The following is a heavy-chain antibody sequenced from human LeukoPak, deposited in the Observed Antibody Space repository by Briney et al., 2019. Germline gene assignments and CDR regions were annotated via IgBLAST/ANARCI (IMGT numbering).Heavy chain of an antibody. J-gene: IGHJ4*02. V-gene: IGHV1-69*05. CDR3: ARGGPGYFDWLFDY. CDR2: IMTIFGTT. Sequence: ASVKVSCKASGGTFSSYGISWVRQAPGQGLEWMGGIMTIFGTTNYAQKFQGRVTMTRDTSTSTVYMELSSLRSEDTAVYYCARGGPGYFDWLFDYWGQGTLVTVSS. D-gene: IGHD3-9*01. CDR1: GGTFSSYG.